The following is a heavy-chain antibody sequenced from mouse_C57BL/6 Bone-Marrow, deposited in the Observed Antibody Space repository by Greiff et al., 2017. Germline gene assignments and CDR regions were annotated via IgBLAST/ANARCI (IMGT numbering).Heavy chain of an antibody. Sequence: QVQLKESGAELARPGASVKLSCKASGYTFTSYGISWVKQRTGQGLEWIGEIYPRSGNTYYNEKFKGKATLTADKSSSTAYMALRSLTSEDAAVYFCARGCPWFAYWGQGTLVTVSA. CDR1: GYTFTSYG. J-gene: IGHJ3*01. V-gene: IGHV1-81*01. CDR3: ARGCPWFAY. CDR2: IYPRSGNT.